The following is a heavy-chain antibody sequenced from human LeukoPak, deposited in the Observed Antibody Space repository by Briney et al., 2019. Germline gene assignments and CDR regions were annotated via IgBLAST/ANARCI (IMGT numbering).Heavy chain of an antibody. Sequence: GGSLRLSCAASGFTLSSYAMSWVRQAPGKGLEWVSTISGSGGSTYYADSVRGRFTISRDNSKNTLYPQMNSLRAEDTAVYYCAQTPHGSGWTFDYRGQGTLVTVS. CDR3: AQTPHGSGWTFDY. D-gene: IGHD6-19*01. J-gene: IGHJ4*02. CDR1: GFTLSSYA. CDR2: ISGSGGST. V-gene: IGHV3-23*01.